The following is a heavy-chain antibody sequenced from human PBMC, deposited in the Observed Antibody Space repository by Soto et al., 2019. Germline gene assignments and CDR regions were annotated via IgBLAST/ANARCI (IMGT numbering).Heavy chain of an antibody. CDR2: IWYDGSNK. D-gene: IGHD3-3*01. Sequence: VQLLETGGGLIQPGGSLRLSCAASGFSVSSSHMSWVRQAPGKGLEWVAVIWYDGSNKYYADSVKGRFTISRDNSKNTLYLQMNSLRAEDTAVYYCARDVENDFWSGFSPPDYWGQGTLVTVSS. CDR1: GFSVSSSH. CDR3: ARDVENDFWSGFSPPDY. V-gene: IGHV3-33*08. J-gene: IGHJ4*02.